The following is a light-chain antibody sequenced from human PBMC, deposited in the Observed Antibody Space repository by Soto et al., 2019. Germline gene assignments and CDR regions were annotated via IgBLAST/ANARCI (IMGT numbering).Light chain of an antibody. CDR2: DAY. CDR3: QQRHMWPIT. J-gene: IGKJ5*01. CDR1: QSFRGL. V-gene: IGKV3-11*01. Sequence: EIVLTQSLGTLSLYPGERATLSCRASQSFRGLLAWYQQKPGQAPRLLIYDAYNRATGIPPRFSGSGSGTDFTLTISSLEPEDSAVYYCQQRHMWPITFGQGTRLEIK.